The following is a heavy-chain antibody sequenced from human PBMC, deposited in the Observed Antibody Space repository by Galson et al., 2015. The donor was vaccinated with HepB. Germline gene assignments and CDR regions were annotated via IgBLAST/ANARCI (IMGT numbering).Heavy chain of an antibody. V-gene: IGHV3-30-3*01. CDR2: ISPDGNTA. J-gene: IGHJ4*02. CDR3: ARDFKWNYDH. D-gene: IGHD1-1*01. Sequence: SLRLSCAASGFSFNTNNMHWVRQAPVKGLEWLAIISPDGNTAFYADSVKGRFTISRDNSKSTLFLQVDSLRPEDTAVYYCARDFKWNYDHWGQGTLVTVSS. CDR1: GFSFNTNN.